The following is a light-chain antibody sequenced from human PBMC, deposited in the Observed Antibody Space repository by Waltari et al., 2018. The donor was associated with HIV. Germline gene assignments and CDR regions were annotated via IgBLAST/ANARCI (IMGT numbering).Light chain of an antibody. Sequence: EIVLTQYPATLSLSPGERATLSCWASQSVSGYLAWYQQKPGQAPRLLIYDASNRATGIPARFSGSGFGTEFTLTISSLEPEDFAIYYCQQRSKWLTFGGGTKLEIK. CDR3: QQRSKWLT. CDR2: DAS. J-gene: IGKJ4*01. CDR1: QSVSGY. V-gene: IGKV3-11*01.